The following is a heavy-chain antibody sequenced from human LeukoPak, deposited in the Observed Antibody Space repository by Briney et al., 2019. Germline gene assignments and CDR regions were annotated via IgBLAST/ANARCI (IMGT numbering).Heavy chain of an antibody. D-gene: IGHD2-8*01. J-gene: IGHJ4*02. CDR3: ARVCYICLAGADY. CDR2: IYYSGST. V-gene: IGHV4-39*01. Sequence: SETLSLTCTVSGGSISSSSYYWGWIRQPPGKGLEWIGSIYYSGSTYYNPSLKSRVTISVDTSKNQFSLKLSSVTAADTAVYYCARVCYICLAGADYWGQGTLSPSPQ. CDR1: GGSISSSSYY.